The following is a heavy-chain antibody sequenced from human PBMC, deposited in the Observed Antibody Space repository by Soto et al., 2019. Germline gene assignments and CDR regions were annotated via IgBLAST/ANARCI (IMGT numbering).Heavy chain of an antibody. CDR2: IWYDGSNK. D-gene: IGHD6-13*01. CDR1: GFTFSSYG. CDR3: ARESAAGSAYYGMDV. V-gene: IGHV3-33*01. J-gene: IGHJ6*02. Sequence: QVQLVESGGGVVQPGRSLRLSCAASGFTFSSYGMHWVRQAPGKGLEWVAVIWYDGSNKYYADSVKGRFTISRDKSKNTLYLQMNSLRAEDTAVYYCARESAAGSAYYGMDVWGQGTTVTVSS.